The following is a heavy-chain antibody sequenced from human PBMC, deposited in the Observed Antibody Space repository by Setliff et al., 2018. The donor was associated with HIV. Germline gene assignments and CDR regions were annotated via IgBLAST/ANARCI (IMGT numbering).Heavy chain of an antibody. D-gene: IGHD5-12*01. CDR2: IYHRGNT. CDR1: GGSISSSNW. CDR3: ASGHEWLRN. V-gene: IGHV4-4*02. Sequence: SETLSLTCAVSGGSISSSNWWSWVRQPPGKGLEWIGEIYHRGNTNHNPSLMGRVTMSLDVSKNQISLRLRSVVAADTAVYYCASGHEWLRNWGQGTLVTVSS. J-gene: IGHJ4*02.